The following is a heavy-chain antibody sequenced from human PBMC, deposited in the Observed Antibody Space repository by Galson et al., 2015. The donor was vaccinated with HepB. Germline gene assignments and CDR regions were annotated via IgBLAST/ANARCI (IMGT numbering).Heavy chain of an antibody. CDR3: ARVGGKLGYCSGGSCSNWFDP. Sequence: SVKVSCKASGGTLSSYAFNWVRQAPGQGLEWMGGIIPMLGTTTSAQRFQGRVTITADELTNTAYMELSSLRSEDTAVYYCARVGGKLGYCSGGSCSNWFDPWGQGTLVTVSS. V-gene: IGHV1-69*13. CDR1: GGTLSSYA. D-gene: IGHD2-15*01. CDR2: IIPMLGTT. J-gene: IGHJ5*02.